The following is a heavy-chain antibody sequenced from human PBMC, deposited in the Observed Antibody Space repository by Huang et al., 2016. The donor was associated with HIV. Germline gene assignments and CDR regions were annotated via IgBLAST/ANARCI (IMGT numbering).Heavy chain of an antibody. J-gene: IGHJ4*02. Sequence: QVKLVQSGAEVKKPGASVKVSGKTSGYTFSGYAITWVRQAPGQGLEWMGWVSPYNGDTNYVQNLQGRVTMTTDMSTTTAYMELRSLTSDDTAIYYCARKFGRDFDYWGQGTLVTVSS. D-gene: IGHD3-16*01. CDR3: ARKFGRDFDY. CDR2: VSPYNGDT. CDR1: GYTFSGYA. V-gene: IGHV1-18*01.